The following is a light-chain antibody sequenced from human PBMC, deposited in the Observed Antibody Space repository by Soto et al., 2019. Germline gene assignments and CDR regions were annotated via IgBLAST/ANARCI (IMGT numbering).Light chain of an antibody. CDR1: QSVGGNY. Sequence: EIVLPQSPGTLSLSPGESATLSCRSSQSVGGNYLAWYQHKPGQAPRLLIYAASSRPAGVPDRFSGSGSGTDFILTISRLEPEDFAVYYCQQYGTSWTFGQGTKV. V-gene: IGKV3-20*01. CDR2: AAS. CDR3: QQYGTSWT. J-gene: IGKJ1*01.